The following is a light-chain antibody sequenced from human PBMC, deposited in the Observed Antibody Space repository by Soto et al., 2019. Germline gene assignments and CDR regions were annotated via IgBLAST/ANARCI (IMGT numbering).Light chain of an antibody. CDR1: QSVSSSY. V-gene: IGKV3-20*01. J-gene: IGKJ2*01. Sequence: EIVLTQSPGTLSLSPGERATLSCRASQSVSSSYLAWYQQKPGQAPRLLIYGASSRATGIPARFSGSGSGTDFTLTISRLEPEDFAVYYCQQDGSSPYTFGQGTKLEIK. CDR2: GAS. CDR3: QQDGSSPYT.